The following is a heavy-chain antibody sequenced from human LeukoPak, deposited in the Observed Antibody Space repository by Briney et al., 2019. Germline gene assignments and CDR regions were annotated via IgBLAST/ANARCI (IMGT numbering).Heavy chain of an antibody. CDR1: GFTFISYE. CDR2: ISSSGSTI. Sequence: GGSLRLSCAASGFTFISYEMNWVRQAPGNGLEWVSYISSSGSTIYYADSVKGRFTISRDNAKNSLYLQMNSLRAEDTAVYYCARVVVVAANLDYWGQGTLVTVSS. CDR3: ARVVVVAANLDY. J-gene: IGHJ4*02. D-gene: IGHD2-15*01. V-gene: IGHV3-48*03.